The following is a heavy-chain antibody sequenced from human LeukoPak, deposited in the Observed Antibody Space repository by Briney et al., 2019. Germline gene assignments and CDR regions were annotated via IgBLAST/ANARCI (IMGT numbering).Heavy chain of an antibody. V-gene: IGHV3-23*01. D-gene: IGHD4-23*01. J-gene: IGHJ6*03. CDR3: AKIAEGRWPNYYYYYMDV. Sequence: PGGSLRLSCAASGFTFSSYAMSWVRQAPGKGLEWVSAISGSGGSTYYADSVKGRFTISRDNSKNTLYLQMNSLRAEDTAVYYCAKIAEGRWPNYYYYYMDVWGKGTTVTVSS. CDR1: GFTFSSYA. CDR2: ISGSGGST.